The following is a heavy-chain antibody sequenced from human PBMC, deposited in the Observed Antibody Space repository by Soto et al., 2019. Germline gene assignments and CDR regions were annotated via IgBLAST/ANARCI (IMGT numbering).Heavy chain of an antibody. V-gene: IGHV3-74*01. D-gene: IGHD3-16*01. J-gene: IGHJ4*02. Sequence: PGGSLRLSCAASGFTFSSYWMHWVRQAPGKGLVWVSRINIEGRRTTYADSVRGRFTTSRDNAKTPLYLKMNSLRAEDTAVYYCARVGDKGDYDYWGQGPLVTVSS. CDR3: ARVGDKGDYDY. CDR1: GFTFSSYW. CDR2: INIEGRRT.